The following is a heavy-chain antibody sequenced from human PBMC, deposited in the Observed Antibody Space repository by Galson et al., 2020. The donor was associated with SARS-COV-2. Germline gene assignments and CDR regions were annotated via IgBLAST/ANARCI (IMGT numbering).Heavy chain of an antibody. CDR1: GFTFSSYW. J-gene: IGHJ5*02. D-gene: IGHD3-16*02. V-gene: IGHV3-7*01. Sequence: GESLKISCAASGFTFSSYWMSWVRQAPGKGLEWVANIKQDGSEKYYVDSVKGRFTISRDNAKNSLYLQMNSLRAEDTAVYYCARDGRYVPHGWFDPWGQGTLVTVSS. CDR2: IKQDGSEK. CDR3: ARDGRYVPHGWFDP.